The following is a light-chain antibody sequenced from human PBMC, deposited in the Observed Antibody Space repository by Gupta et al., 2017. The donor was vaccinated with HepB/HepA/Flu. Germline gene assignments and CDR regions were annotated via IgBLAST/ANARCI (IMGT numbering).Light chain of an antibody. V-gene: IGLV2-8*01. Sequence: QSALTQPPSASGSPGQSVTISCPGTSSDVGGYNYVSWYQQHPGKAPKLMIYEVNQRPSGVPDRFSGSKSGNTASLTVSGLQAEDEADYYCDSYAGSNNFRIFGGGTKLTVL. CDR3: DSYAGSNNFRI. CDR2: EVN. CDR1: SSDVGGYNY. J-gene: IGLJ2*01.